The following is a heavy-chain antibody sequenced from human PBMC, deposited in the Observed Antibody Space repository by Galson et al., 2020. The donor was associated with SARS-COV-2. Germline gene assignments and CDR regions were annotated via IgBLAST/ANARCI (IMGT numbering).Heavy chain of an antibody. CDR1: GGTFSSYA. CDR3: ARDPGYCSSTSCHGICYCYMDV. Sequence: SVKVPCKASGGTFSSYAISWVRQAPGPGLEWMGGIIPIFGTANYAQKFQGRVTITADKSTSTAYMELSSLRSEDTAVYYCARDPGYCSSTSCHGICYCYMDVWGKGTTVTVSS. CDR2: IIPIFGTA. V-gene: IGHV1-69*06. D-gene: IGHD2-2*01. J-gene: IGHJ6*03.